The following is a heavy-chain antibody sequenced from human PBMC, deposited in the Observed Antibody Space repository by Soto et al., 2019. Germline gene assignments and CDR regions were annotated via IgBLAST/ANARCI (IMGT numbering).Heavy chain of an antibody. J-gene: IGHJ3*02. CDR1: GYTFTSYY. D-gene: IGHD3-22*01. V-gene: IGHV1-46*01. CDR3: ARMAYYYDSSGYYFGPNAFAI. CDR2: INPSGGST. Sequence: ASVKVSCKASGYTFTSYYMHWVRQAPGQGLEWMGIINPSGGSTFYAQKFQGRVTMTRDTSTSTAYMGLSSLRSEDTAVYYCARMAYYYDSSGYYFGPNAFAIWGQGTMVTVSS.